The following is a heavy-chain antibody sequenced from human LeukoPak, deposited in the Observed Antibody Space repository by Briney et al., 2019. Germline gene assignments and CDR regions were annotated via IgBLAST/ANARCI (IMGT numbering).Heavy chain of an antibody. J-gene: IGHJ4*02. V-gene: IGHV3-74*01. D-gene: IGHD6-6*01. Sequence: GGSLRLSCTASGFSFSGHWMHWARQLPGKGLVWVSRISPTGSTTSYADSVKGRFTVSRDNAKNTLYLQVDNLRAEDTAVYYRARGPNSNWSGLDFWGQGTLLTVPS. CDR2: ISPTGSTT. CDR1: GFSFSGHW. CDR3: ARGPNSNWSGLDF.